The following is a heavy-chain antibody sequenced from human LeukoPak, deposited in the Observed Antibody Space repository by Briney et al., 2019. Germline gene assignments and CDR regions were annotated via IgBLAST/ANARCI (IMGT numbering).Heavy chain of an antibody. Sequence: PGGSLRLSCAASGFTFSSYSMNWVRQAPGKGLEWVSSISSSSSYIYYADSVKGRFTISRDNAKNSLYLQMNSLRAEDAAVYHCARDRRDSSGYYLFDYWGQGTLVTVSS. D-gene: IGHD3-22*01. CDR3: ARDRRDSSGYYLFDY. CDR1: GFTFSSYS. V-gene: IGHV3-21*01. J-gene: IGHJ4*02. CDR2: ISSSSSYI.